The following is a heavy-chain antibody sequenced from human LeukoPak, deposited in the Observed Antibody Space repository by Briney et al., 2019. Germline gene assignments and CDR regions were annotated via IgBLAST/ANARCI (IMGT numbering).Heavy chain of an antibody. CDR3: ARVLGYCSGGSCYGRFDP. CDR2: INHSGST. V-gene: IGHV4-4*02. J-gene: IGHJ5*02. CDR1: GDSISSSNW. D-gene: IGHD2-15*01. Sequence: SETLSLTCAVSGDSISSSNWWSWVRQPPGKGLEWIGEINHSGSTNYNPSLKSQVTISVDTSKNQFSLKLSSVTAADTAVYYCARVLGYCSGGSCYGRFDPWGQGTLVTVSS.